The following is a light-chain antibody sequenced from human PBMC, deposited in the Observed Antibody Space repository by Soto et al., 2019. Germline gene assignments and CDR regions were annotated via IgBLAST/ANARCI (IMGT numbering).Light chain of an antibody. J-gene: IGKJ1*01. CDR1: QSVSNNY. V-gene: IGKV3-20*01. CDR2: GAS. Sequence: EIVLTQSPDTLSLSPCEGAALSCRASQSVSNNYLAWYQQKPGQAPRLLIYGASNRATGIPDRFSGSGSGTDFTLTISRLEPEDFAVYYCQQYGSSGTFGQGTKVDIK. CDR3: QQYGSSGT.